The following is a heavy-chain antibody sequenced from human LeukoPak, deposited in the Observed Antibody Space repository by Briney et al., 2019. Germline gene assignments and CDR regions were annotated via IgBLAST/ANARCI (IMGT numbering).Heavy chain of an antibody. J-gene: IGHJ4*02. CDR2: IIPIFGTA. V-gene: IGHV1-69*06. CDR1: GYTFKNYG. Sequence: SVKVSCKASGYTFKNYGISWVRQAPGQGLEWMGGIIPIFGTANYAQKFQGRVTITADKSTSTAYMELSSLRSEDTAVYYCARDIYYDSSGDWDYWGQGALVTVSS. CDR3: ARDIYYDSSGDWDY. D-gene: IGHD3-22*01.